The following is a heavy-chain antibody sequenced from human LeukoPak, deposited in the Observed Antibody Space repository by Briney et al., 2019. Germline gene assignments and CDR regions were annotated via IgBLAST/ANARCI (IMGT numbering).Heavy chain of an antibody. J-gene: IGHJ4*02. CDR2: FNPHSGGT. Sequence: GASVKVSCKASGYTFTGYYMHWVRQAPGQGLEWMGRFNPHSGGTSYAQKFQGRVTMTRDTSISTAHMELSSLTSDDTAVYYCARELSTTVTSPIDYWGQGTLVTVSS. D-gene: IGHD4-17*01. CDR1: GYTFTGYY. CDR3: ARELSTTVTSPIDY. V-gene: IGHV1-2*06.